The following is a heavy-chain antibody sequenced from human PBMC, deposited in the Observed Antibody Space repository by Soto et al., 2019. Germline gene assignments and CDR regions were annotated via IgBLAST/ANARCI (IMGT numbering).Heavy chain of an antibody. CDR2: TYSGGST. J-gene: IGHJ5*02. CDR3: ARDCGGGSCYPALGA. D-gene: IGHD2-15*01. Sequence: EVQVVESGGGLIQPGGPLGFSWAAPGFVVSKTYRGGFAQAPGGGLQWVSFTYSGGSTYYADSVKGRFTISRDSSRNTLYLQMNSLRVEDTAVYYCARDCGGGSCYPALGAWGQGTLVTVSS. V-gene: IGHV3-53*01. CDR1: GFVVSKTY.